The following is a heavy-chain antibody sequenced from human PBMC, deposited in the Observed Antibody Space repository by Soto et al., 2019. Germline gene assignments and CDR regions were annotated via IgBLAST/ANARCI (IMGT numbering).Heavy chain of an antibody. V-gene: IGHV3-48*02. J-gene: IGHJ6*02. CDR1: GFTFSLYS. CDR3: ARAVTWGLDV. Sequence: EVHLVESGGGLVQPGGSLRLSCAASGFTFSLYSMSWVRQAPGKGLEWVSYISRSSTGIHYADSVKGRFTISRDDATNSMHLQMNSLRDRDTAGYYCARAVTWGLDVWGQGTTVSISS. CDR2: ISRSSTGI. D-gene: IGHD3-10*01.